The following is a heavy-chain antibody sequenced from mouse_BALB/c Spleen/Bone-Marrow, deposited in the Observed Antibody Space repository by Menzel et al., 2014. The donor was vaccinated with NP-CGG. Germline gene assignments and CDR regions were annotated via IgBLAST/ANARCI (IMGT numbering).Heavy chain of an antibody. CDR1: GFDFSGYW. V-gene: IGHV4-1*02. CDR2: INPDSSTI. D-gene: IGHD1-1*01. Sequence: EVQRVESGGGLVQPGRSLKLSCAASGFDFSGYWMSWVRQAPGKGLEWIGEINPDSSTINYTPSPKDKFIISRDNAKNTLYLQMSKVRSEDTALYYCARLGYYGVLAYWGQGTSVTVSS. CDR3: ARLGYYGVLAY. J-gene: IGHJ4*01.